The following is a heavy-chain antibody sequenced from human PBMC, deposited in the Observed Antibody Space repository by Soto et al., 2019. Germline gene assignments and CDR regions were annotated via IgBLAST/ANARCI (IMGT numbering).Heavy chain of an antibody. Sequence: PXGSLRLSCAASGFTFSSYAMSWVRQAPGKGLEWVSAISGSGGSTYYADSVEGRFTISRDNSKNTLYLQMNSLRAEDTAVYYCAKPRGSSYNWFDHWGQGTLVTVSS. D-gene: IGHD1-26*01. CDR3: AKPRGSSYNWFDH. V-gene: IGHV3-23*01. CDR2: ISGSGGST. CDR1: GFTFSSYA. J-gene: IGHJ5*02.